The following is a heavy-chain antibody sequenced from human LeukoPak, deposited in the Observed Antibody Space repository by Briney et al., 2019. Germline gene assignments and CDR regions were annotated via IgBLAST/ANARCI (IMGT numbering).Heavy chain of an antibody. V-gene: IGHV4-59*08. Sequence: SETLSLTCTVSGVSISSYYWSWIRQPPGKGLEWIGYIFYSGNTIYNPSLRSRVTISADTSENHFSLRLRSVTAADTAVYYCARLAAISGSDYPDDWGQGTLVTVSS. CDR2: IFYSGNT. D-gene: IGHD1-26*01. CDR3: ARLAAISGSDYPDD. CDR1: GVSISSYY. J-gene: IGHJ4*02.